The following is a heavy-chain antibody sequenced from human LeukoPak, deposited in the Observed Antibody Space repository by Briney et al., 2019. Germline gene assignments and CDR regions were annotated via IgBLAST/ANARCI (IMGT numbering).Heavy chain of an antibody. J-gene: IGHJ3*02. CDR3: ARPDDYGGKPAAFDI. CDR2: IYPGDSDT. V-gene: IGHV5-51*01. CDR1: GYTFITYW. D-gene: IGHD4-23*01. Sequence: GESLKISCKASGYTFITYWIGWVRQMPGKGLEWMGIIYPGDSDTRYSPSFQGQVTISADKSISTAYLQRSSLKASDTAIYYCARPDDYGGKPAAFDIWGQGTLVTVSS.